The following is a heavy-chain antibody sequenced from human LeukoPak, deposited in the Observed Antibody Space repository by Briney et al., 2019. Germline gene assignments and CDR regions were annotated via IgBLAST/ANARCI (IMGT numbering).Heavy chain of an antibody. D-gene: IGHD3-22*01. Sequence: SETLSLTCTVSGGSISIDYWSWIRQPPGKGLEWIGYIYYSGSTNYNPSLKSRVTISVDTSKKQFSLKLSSVTAADTAVYYCARGYYDSSGYFVDSWGQGTLVTVSS. CDR2: IYYSGST. CDR3: ARGYYDSSGYFVDS. CDR1: GGSISIDY. V-gene: IGHV4-59*01. J-gene: IGHJ4*02.